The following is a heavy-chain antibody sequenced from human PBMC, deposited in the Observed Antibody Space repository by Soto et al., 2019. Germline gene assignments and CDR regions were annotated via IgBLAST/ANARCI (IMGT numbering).Heavy chain of an antibody. CDR1: GFPFSSYD. V-gene: IGHV3-13*01. D-gene: IGHD4-17*01. Sequence: GGSLRLSCASSGFPFSSYDMHWVRQATGKGLEWVSAIGTAGDTYYPGSVKGRFTISRENAKNSLYLQMNSLRAGDTAVYSCARGYYGDYGLDYWGQGTLVTVSS. J-gene: IGHJ4*02. CDR2: IGTAGDT. CDR3: ARGYYGDYGLDY.